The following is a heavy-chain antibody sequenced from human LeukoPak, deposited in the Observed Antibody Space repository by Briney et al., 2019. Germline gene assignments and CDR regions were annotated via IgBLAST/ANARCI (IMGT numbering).Heavy chain of an antibody. Sequence: PGGSLRLSCAASGFTFSNAWMSWVRQAPGKGLEWVGRIKSKTDGGTTDYAAPVKGRFTISRDDSKNTLYLQMNSLKTEDTAVYYCTTFFYGGNVRVRNYYYMDVWGKGTTVTVSS. J-gene: IGHJ6*03. V-gene: IGHV3-15*01. CDR3: TTFFYGGNVRVRNYYYMDV. CDR1: GFTFSNAW. CDR2: IKSKTDGGTT. D-gene: IGHD4-23*01.